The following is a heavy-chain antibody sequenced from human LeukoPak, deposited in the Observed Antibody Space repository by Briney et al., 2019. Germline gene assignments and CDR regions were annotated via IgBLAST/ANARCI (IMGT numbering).Heavy chain of an antibody. V-gene: IGHV1-18*01. CDR3: ARERLTSSWYDY. Sequence: ASVKVSCKAPGYTFTNYGISWVRQAPGQGLEWMGWISAYNGNTNYAQKLQGRVTMTTDTSTSTVYMELRSLRSDDTAVYYCARERLTSSWYDYWGQGTLATVSS. CDR2: ISAYNGNT. J-gene: IGHJ4*02. CDR1: GYTFTNYG. D-gene: IGHD6-13*01.